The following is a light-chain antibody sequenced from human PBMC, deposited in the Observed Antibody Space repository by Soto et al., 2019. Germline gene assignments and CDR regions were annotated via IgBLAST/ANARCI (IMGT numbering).Light chain of an antibody. CDR3: QQRSSWPYT. Sequence: EIVLTQSPATLSLSPGEGATLSCRASQSVDSYLAWYQQKPGQAPRLLIYDASNRATGIPARFSGSGSGTDFTLTISSLEPEDFAVYYCQQRSSWPYTFGQGTKLEIK. V-gene: IGKV3-11*01. CDR1: QSVDSY. J-gene: IGKJ2*01. CDR2: DAS.